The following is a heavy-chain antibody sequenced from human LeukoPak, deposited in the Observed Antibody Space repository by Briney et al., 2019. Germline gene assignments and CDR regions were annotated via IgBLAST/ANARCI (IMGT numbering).Heavy chain of an antibody. Sequence: GGSLRLSCAASGFTFSSYGVHWVRQAPGKGLEWVAVISYDGSNKYYADSVKGRFTISRDNSKNTLYLQMNSLRAEDTAVYYCAKTKIVFRGLTDWGQGTLVTVSS. D-gene: IGHD2-21*01. CDR3: AKTKIVFRGLTD. CDR2: ISYDGSNK. CDR1: GFTFSSYG. V-gene: IGHV3-30*18. J-gene: IGHJ4*02.